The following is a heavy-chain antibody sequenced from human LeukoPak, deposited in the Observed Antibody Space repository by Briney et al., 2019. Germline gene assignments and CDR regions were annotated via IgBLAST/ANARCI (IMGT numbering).Heavy chain of an antibody. Sequence: GSLRLSCAASGFAFSNFAMSWVRQAPGKGLEWVSAMSGSGDGTYYADSVKGRFTISSDNSKNTLYLQMNSLRAEDTAVYYCAKMMGQRLYDYCMDVWGKGTTVTVSS. V-gene: IGHV3-23*01. CDR3: AKMMGQRLYDYCMDV. D-gene: IGHD3-16*01. CDR1: GFAFSNFA. CDR2: MSGSGDGT. J-gene: IGHJ6*03.